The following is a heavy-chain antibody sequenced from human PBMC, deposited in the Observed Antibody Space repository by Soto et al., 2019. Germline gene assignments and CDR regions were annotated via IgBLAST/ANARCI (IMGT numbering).Heavy chain of an antibody. D-gene: IGHD3-9*01. CDR3: ARLQYYDILTGYYKGYNWFDL. CDR2: IYYSGST. J-gene: IGHJ5*02. V-gene: IGHV4-39*01. Sequence: SETLSLTCTVSGGSISSSSYYWGWIRQPPGKGLEWIGSIYYSGSTYYNPSLKSRVTISVDTSKNQFSLKLSSVTAADTAVYYCARLQYYDILTGYYKGYNWFDLWGQGTLVTVSS. CDR1: GGSISSSSYY.